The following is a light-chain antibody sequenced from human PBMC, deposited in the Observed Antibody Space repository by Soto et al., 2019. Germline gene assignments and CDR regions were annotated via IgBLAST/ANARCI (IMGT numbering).Light chain of an antibody. Sequence: EIVLTQSPATLSLSPGERATLSCRASQSVSSYLAWYQQKPGQAPRLLIYDALNRATGIPARFRGSGSGTDFTLTISSLEPEDVAVYYCQQRDIWPLTFGGGTKVEIK. CDR1: QSVSSY. CDR3: QQRDIWPLT. J-gene: IGKJ4*01. CDR2: DAL. V-gene: IGKV3-11*01.